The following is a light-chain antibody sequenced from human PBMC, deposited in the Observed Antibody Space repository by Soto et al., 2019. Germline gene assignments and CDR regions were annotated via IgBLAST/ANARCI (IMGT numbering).Light chain of an antibody. V-gene: IGKV1-39*01. CDR2: AAS. CDR1: LTINRY. Sequence: DIQMTQSPSSLSASVGDRVTITCRASLTINRYLNWYQQKPGKAPKLLIYAASSLQSGVPSRFSGSGSGTDFTLTISSLQSEDFATYYCQQSHSTPQTFGQGTKVEIK. J-gene: IGKJ1*01. CDR3: QQSHSTPQT.